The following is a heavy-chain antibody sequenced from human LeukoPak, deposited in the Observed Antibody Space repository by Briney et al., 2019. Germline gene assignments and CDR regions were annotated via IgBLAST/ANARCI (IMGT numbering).Heavy chain of an antibody. V-gene: IGHV3-7*05. CDR2: IKQDGSEK. J-gene: IGHJ4*02. CDR3: ASEYCSGGPCYPTGY. Sequence: GGSVRLFCAASGFTFSSYWMSWVRQAPGKGLEWVANIKQDGSEKYYVDSVKGRFTISRDNAKNSLYLQMNSLRGEDTAVYYRASEYCSGGPCYPTGYWGQAPMAADSS. D-gene: IGHD2-15*01. CDR1: GFTFSSYW.